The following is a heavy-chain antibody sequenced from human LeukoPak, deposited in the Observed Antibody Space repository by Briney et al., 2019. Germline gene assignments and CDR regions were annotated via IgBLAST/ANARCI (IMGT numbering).Heavy chain of an antibody. CDR1: GGSISSSSYY. D-gene: IGHD6-19*01. CDR3: AGCSATPADAFDI. J-gene: IGHJ3*02. Sequence: SGTLSLTCTVSGGSISSSSYYWGWIRQPPGKGLEWIGSIYYSGSTYYNPSLKSRVTISVDTSKNQFSLKLSSVTAADTAVYYCAGCSATPADAFDIWGQGTMVTVSS. CDR2: IYYSGST. V-gene: IGHV4-39*07.